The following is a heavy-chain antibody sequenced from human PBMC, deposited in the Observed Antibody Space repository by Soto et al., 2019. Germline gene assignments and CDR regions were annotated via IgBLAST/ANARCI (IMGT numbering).Heavy chain of an antibody. CDR3: AREGDGSRWFNYFDY. CDR2: MSSGGSTI. Sequence: PGGSLRLSCAASGFTFSRDSMNWVRQAPGKGLEWVSYMSSGGSTIYYADSVKGRFTISRDNAKNSLYLQMKSQRDEDTDVYYCAREGDGSRWFNYFDYWGQGTQVTSPQ. D-gene: IGHD6-13*01. J-gene: IGHJ4*02. V-gene: IGHV3-48*02. CDR1: GFTFSRDS.